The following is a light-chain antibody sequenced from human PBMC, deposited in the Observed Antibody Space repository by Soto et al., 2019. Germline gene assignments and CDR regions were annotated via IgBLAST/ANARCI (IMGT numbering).Light chain of an antibody. Sequence: QSVLTQPASVSGSPGTAITISCTGNSSDVGGYNYVSWYQQHPGKAPKLMIYEVSNRPSGVSNRFSGSKSGNTASLTISGLQAEDEADYYCSSYTSSSTLPVVFGGGTKLTVL. J-gene: IGLJ2*01. CDR1: SSDVGGYNY. CDR3: SSYTSSSTLPVV. CDR2: EVS. V-gene: IGLV2-14*01.